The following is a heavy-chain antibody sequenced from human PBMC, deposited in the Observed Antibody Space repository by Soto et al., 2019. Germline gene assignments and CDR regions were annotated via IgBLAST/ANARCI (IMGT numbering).Heavy chain of an antibody. J-gene: IGHJ4*02. CDR1: GGSISSYY. CDR3: AREYYDILTGYSPLDY. Sequence: SETLSLTCTVSGGSISSYYWSWIRQPPGKGLEWIGYIYYSGSTNYNPSLKSRVTISVDTSKNQFSLKLSSVTAADTAVYYCAREYYDILTGYSPLDYWGQGALVTVSS. V-gene: IGHV4-59*01. CDR2: IYYSGST. D-gene: IGHD3-9*01.